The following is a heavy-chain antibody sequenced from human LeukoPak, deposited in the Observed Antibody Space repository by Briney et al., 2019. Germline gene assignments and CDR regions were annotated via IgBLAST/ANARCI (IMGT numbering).Heavy chain of an antibody. CDR3: ERDFVWAVDY. D-gene: IGHD3-16*01. CDR2: IKPRDDST. Sequence: GASVKVSCKAFGFTFSSYHIHWVRRAPGQGLEWMGIIKPRDDSTIYAQKFQGRLIMTWDTSTSTAYMELSSLRSDDTALYYCERDFVWAVDYWGQGSLVTVSS. CDR1: GFTFSSYH. J-gene: IGHJ4*02. V-gene: IGHV1-46*01.